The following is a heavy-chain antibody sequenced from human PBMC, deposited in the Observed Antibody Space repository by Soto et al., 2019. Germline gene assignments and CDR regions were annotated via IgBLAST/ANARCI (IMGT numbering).Heavy chain of an antibody. Sequence: SVKVSCKASGGTFSSYAISWVRQAPGQGLEWTGGIIPIFGTANYAQKFQGRVTITADESTSTAYMELSSLRSEDTAVYYCARDPGGDGYNYYFDYWGQGTLVTVSS. CDR2: IIPIFGTA. CDR1: GGTFSSYA. CDR3: ARDPGGDGYNYYFDY. J-gene: IGHJ4*02. V-gene: IGHV1-69*13. D-gene: IGHD5-12*01.